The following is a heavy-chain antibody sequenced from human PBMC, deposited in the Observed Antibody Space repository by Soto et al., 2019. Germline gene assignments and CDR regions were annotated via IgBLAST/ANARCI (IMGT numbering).Heavy chain of an antibody. CDR1: GGTFSSYT. J-gene: IGHJ6*02. CDR3: AGVVPPYSVVVPAARRYYGMDV. Sequence: QVQLVQSGAEVKKPGSSVKVSCKASGGTFSSYTISWVRQAPGQGLEWMGRIIPILGIANYAQKFQGRVTITAAKSTSTAYRELSSLRSEDTAVYYCAGVVPPYSVVVPAARRYYGMDVWGQGTTVTVS. V-gene: IGHV1-69*02. D-gene: IGHD2-2*01. CDR2: IIPILGIA.